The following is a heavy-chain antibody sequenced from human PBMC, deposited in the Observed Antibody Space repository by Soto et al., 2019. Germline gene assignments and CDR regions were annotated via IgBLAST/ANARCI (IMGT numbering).Heavy chain of an antibody. Sequence: QVQLVESGGGVVQPGRSLRLACAASGFTFSSYGMHWVRQAPGKGLEWVALMSYDGSKKYYADSVKGRFTISRDKSKNTRYRQMNSLRAEDTVVYYCAKGGGGSYLYFDYWVQGTLVTVSS. CDR1: GFTFSSYG. J-gene: IGHJ4*02. V-gene: IGHV3-30*18. CDR2: MSYDGSKK. CDR3: AKGGGGSYLYFDY. D-gene: IGHD1-26*01.